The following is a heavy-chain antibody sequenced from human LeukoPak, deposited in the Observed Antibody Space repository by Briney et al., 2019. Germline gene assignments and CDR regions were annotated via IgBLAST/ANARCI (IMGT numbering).Heavy chain of an antibody. CDR2: ISSSSSYI. Sequence: GGSLRLSCAASGFTFSSYSMNWVRQAPGKGLEWVSSISSSSSYIYYADSVKGRFTISRDNAKNSLYLQMNSLRAEDTAVYYCARVTLQYQLLGSGYYYGMDVWGQGTTVTVSS. J-gene: IGHJ6*02. D-gene: IGHD2-2*01. CDR3: ARVTLQYQLLGSGYYYGMDV. V-gene: IGHV3-21*01. CDR1: GFTFSSYS.